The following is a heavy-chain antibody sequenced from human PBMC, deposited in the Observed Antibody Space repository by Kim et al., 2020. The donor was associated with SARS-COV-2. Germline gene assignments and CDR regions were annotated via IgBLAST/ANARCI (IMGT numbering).Heavy chain of an antibody. Sequence: GGSLRLSCAASGFTFSSYGMHWVRQAPGKGLEWVAVIWYDGSNKYYADSVKGRFTISRDNSKNTLYLQMNSLRAEDTAVYYCARGMRSSTSRPTYGMDVWGQGTTVTVSS. D-gene: IGHD2-2*01. J-gene: IGHJ6*02. CDR1: GFTFSSYG. CDR2: IWYDGSNK. CDR3: ARGMRSSTSRPTYGMDV. V-gene: IGHV3-33*01.